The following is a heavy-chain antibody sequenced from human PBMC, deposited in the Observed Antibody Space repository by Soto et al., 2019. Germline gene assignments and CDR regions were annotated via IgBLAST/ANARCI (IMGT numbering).Heavy chain of an antibody. CDR1: GVSISSSSYY. Sequence: SETLSLTCTVSGVSISSSSYYWGWIRQPPGKGLEWIGSIYYSGSTYYNPSLKSRVTISVDTSKNQFSLKLSSVTAADTAVYYCARHEALITMVRGVIIIRVLGWFDPWGQGTLVTVSS. J-gene: IGHJ5*02. CDR3: ARHEALITMVRGVIIIRVLGWFDP. D-gene: IGHD3-10*01. V-gene: IGHV4-39*01. CDR2: IYYSGST.